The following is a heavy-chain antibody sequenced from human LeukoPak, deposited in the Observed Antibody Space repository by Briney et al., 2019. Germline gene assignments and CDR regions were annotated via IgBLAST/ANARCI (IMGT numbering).Heavy chain of an antibody. D-gene: IGHD3-22*01. Sequence: PSETLSLTCTVSGGSISSYYWSWIRQPAVKGLEWIGRIYTSGSTNYNPSLKSRVTMSVDTSKNQFSLKLSSVTAADTAVYYCASNYYDSSGYYANALDIWGQGTMVTVSS. CDR1: GGSISSYY. CDR2: IYTSGST. J-gene: IGHJ3*02. CDR3: ASNYYDSSGYYANALDI. V-gene: IGHV4-4*07.